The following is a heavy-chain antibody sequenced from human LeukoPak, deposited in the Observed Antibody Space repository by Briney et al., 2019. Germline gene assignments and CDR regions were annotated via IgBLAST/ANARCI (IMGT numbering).Heavy chain of an antibody. V-gene: IGHV4-59*01. CDR2: IYYSGST. D-gene: IGHD6-19*01. J-gene: IGHJ4*02. CDR1: GGSISSYY. CDR3: ARDRAVAGLDY. Sequence: PSETLSLTCTVSGGSISSYYWSWIRQPPGKGLGWIGYIYYSGSTNYNPSLKSRVTISVDTSKNQFSLKLSSVTAADTAVYYCARDRAVAGLDYWGQGTLVTVSS.